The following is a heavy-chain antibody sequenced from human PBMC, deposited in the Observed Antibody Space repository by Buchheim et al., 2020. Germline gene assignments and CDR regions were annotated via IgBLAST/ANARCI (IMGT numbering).Heavy chain of an antibody. CDR1: GFTFSSYC. CDR3: VRDKDRSFDY. V-gene: IGHV3-74*01. Sequence: EVQLVESGGGLVQPGGSLRLSCAASGFTFSSYCMVWVRQAPGKGLLYVSDLNGDGSTTRYADSVRGRFTISSDNAKNTLYLQMTSLRVEDTAVYYCVRDKDRSFDYWGQGTL. J-gene: IGHJ4*02. CDR2: LNGDGSTT.